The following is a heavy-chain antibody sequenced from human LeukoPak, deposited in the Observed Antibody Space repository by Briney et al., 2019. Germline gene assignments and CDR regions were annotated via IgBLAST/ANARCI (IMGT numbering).Heavy chain of an antibody. CDR1: GYTFTGYY. D-gene: IGHD3-9*01. J-gene: IGHJ4*02. CDR2: INPNSGGT. Sequence: ASVKVSCKASGYTFTGYYMHWVRQAPGQGLEWMGWINPNSGGTNYAQKFQGWVTMTRDTSISTAYMELSRLRSDGTAVYYCARTLRYFDWAFDYWGQGTLVTVSS. CDR3: ARTLRYFDWAFDY. V-gene: IGHV1-2*04.